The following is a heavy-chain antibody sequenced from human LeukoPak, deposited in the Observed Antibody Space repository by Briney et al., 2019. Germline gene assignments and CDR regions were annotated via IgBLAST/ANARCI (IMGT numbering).Heavy chain of an antibody. V-gene: IGHV3-43D*04. J-gene: IGHJ4*02. CDR2: ITWDGGST. Sequence: GGSLRLSCAASGFTFDDYSMHWVRQPPGKGLEWVSLITWDGGSTYYADSVKGRFTISRDNSKNSLYLQMNSLRPEDTALYYCVKDGRNYFDYWGQGTLVTVSS. CDR1: GFTFDDYS. CDR3: VKDGRNYFDY. D-gene: IGHD1-26*01.